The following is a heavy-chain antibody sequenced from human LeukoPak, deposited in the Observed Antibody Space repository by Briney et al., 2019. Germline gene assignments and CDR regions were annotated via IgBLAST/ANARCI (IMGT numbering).Heavy chain of an antibody. Sequence: GRYLSLSCAASGFTFSNYDMHWIRQAPGKGLEWVAVISYDGTNKYYADSVKGRFTISRDNSKSTLYLQMNSLRAEDTAVYYCAKDNDFVYCGQRALLSASS. J-gene: IGHJ4*02. CDR1: GFTFSNYD. CDR2: ISYDGTNK. CDR3: AKDNDFVY. V-gene: IGHV3-30*18. D-gene: IGHD3-3*01.